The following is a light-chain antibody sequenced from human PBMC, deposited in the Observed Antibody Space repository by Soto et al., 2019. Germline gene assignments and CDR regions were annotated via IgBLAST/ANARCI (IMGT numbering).Light chain of an antibody. CDR2: GAS. CDR1: QSVSNN. Sequence: EIVMTQSPATLSVSPGERATLSCRASQSVSNNLAWYQQKPGQAPRLLSYGASTRATGVPARFSGSGSGTEFTLTISSLQSEDFAVYYCQHYNNWPPWTFGQGTRVEVK. V-gene: IGKV3-15*01. J-gene: IGKJ1*01. CDR3: QHYNNWPPWT.